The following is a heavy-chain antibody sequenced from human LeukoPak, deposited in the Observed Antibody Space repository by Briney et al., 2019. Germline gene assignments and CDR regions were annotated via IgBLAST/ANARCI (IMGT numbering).Heavy chain of an antibody. D-gene: IGHD3-22*01. Sequence: PSETLSLTCTVSSSSISSYYWSWIRQAPGKGLEWIGYTYYSASTNYNPSLKSRVTISVDKSKNQFSLRLSTVTAADTAVYYCRYDSSGSLDYWGQGTLVTVSS. V-gene: IGHV4-59*08. J-gene: IGHJ4*02. CDR2: TYYSAST. CDR1: SSSISSYY. CDR3: RYDSSGSLDY.